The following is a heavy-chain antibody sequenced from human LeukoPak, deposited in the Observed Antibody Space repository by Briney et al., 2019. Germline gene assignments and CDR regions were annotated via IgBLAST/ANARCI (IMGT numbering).Heavy chain of an antibody. Sequence: GGSLRLSCAASGFTFSSYGMSWVRQAPGKGLEWVSAISGSGGSTYYADSVKGRFTISRVNSKHTLYLQMNSLRAEDTAVYYCAKVVVRVLIIAAEYSFDYWGQGTLVTVSS. V-gene: IGHV3-23*01. J-gene: IGHJ4*02. CDR1: GFTFSSYG. D-gene: IGHD3-10*01. CDR3: AKVVVRVLIIAAEYSFDY. CDR2: ISGSGGST.